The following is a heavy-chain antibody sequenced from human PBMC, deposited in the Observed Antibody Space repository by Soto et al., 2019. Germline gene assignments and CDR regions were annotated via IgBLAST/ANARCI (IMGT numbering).Heavy chain of an antibody. D-gene: IGHD1-1*01. CDR2: ISWNSGNV. CDR3: AKETGHWNDGRSYYFDY. V-gene: IGHV3-9*01. CDR1: GFTFDDYA. J-gene: IGHJ4*02. Sequence: EVHLVESGGGLVQPGRSLRLSCAASGFTFDDYAMHWVRQAPGKGLEWVSVISWNSGNVGYADSVKGRFTISRDNAKNSLYLQMNSLRPEDTALYYCAKETGHWNDGRSYYFDYWGQGTLVTVSS.